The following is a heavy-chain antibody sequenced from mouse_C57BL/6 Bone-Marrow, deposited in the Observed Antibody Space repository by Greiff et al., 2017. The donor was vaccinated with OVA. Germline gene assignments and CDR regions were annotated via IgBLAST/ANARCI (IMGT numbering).Heavy chain of an antibody. CDR1: GFSFNTYA. CDR3: VRLYYGNYVSYAMDY. V-gene: IGHV10-1*01. Sequence: EVQLVESGGGLVQPKGSLKLSCAASGFSFNTYAMNWVRQAPGKGLEWVARIRSKSNNYATYYADSVKDRFTISRDDSESMLYLQMNNLKTEDTAMDYCVRLYYGNYVSYAMDYWGQGTSVTVSS. CDR2: IRSKSNNYAT. J-gene: IGHJ4*01. D-gene: IGHD2-1*01.